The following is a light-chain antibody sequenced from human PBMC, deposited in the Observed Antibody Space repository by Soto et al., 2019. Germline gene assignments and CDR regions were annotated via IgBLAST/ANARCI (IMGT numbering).Light chain of an antibody. J-gene: IGKJ1*01. CDR3: QQYKDWPTT. Sequence: EIVLTQSPATPSVSPGERATLSCRASQSISSYLAWYQQKPGQAPRLLVYGASTRATGIPARFSGSGAGTEFTLTITSLQSEDFGVYFCQQYKDWPTTFGQGTKVDIK. V-gene: IGKV3-15*01. CDR2: GAS. CDR1: QSISSY.